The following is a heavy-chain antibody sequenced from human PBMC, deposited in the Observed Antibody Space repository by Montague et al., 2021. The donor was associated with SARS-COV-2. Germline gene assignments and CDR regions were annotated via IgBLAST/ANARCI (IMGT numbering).Heavy chain of an antibody. CDR3: ARTSASSDY. CDR2: TYYRSKWYN. CDR1: GDSVASDSAA. D-gene: IGHD1-26*01. Sequence: CAISGDSVASDSAAWNWIRQSPARDLEWLGGTYYRSKWYNDYAVSVKSRITINPDTSKNQISLQLNSVTPEDTAVYYCARTSASSDYWGQGTLVTVSS. V-gene: IGHV6-1*01. J-gene: IGHJ4*02.